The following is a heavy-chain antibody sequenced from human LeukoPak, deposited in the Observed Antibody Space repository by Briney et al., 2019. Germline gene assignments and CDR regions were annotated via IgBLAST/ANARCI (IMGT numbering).Heavy chain of an antibody. Sequence: PSETLSLTCTVSGGSISSYYWSWIRQPLGKGLEWIGYIYYSGSTNYNPSLKSRVTISVYTSKNQFSLKLSSVTAADTAVYYCARLKYYYDSSGYRAEYFQHWGQGTLVTVSS. D-gene: IGHD3-22*01. CDR3: ARLKYYYDSSGYRAEYFQH. J-gene: IGHJ1*01. V-gene: IGHV4-59*01. CDR2: IYYSGST. CDR1: GGSISSYY.